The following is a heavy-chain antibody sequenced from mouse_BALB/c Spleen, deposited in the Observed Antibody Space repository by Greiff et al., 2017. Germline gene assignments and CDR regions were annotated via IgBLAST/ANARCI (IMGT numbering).Heavy chain of an antibody. CDR3: AIYGSSYEFAY. CDR2: IDPANGNT. CDR1: GFNIKDTY. Sequence: EVQLQQSGAELVKPGASVKLSCTASGFNIKDTYMHWVKQRPEQGLEWIGRIDPANGNTKYDPKFQGKATITADTSSNTVYLQLSSLTSEDTAVYYCAIYGSSYEFAYWGQGTLVTVSA. J-gene: IGHJ3*01. D-gene: IGHD1-1*01. V-gene: IGHV14-3*02.